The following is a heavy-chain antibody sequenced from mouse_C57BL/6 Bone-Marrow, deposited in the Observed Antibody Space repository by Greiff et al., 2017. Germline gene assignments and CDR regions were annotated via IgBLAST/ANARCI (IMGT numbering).Heavy chain of an antibody. CDR1: GFSLSTFGMG. Sequence: QVTLKESGPGILQPSQTLSLTCSFSGFSLSTFGMGVGWIRQPSGKGLEWLAHIWWDDDKYYNPALKSRLTISKDTSKNQVFLKIANVDTADTATYYCARITTVVATRLNYFDYWGQGTTLTVSS. D-gene: IGHD1-1*01. J-gene: IGHJ2*01. CDR2: IWWDDDK. V-gene: IGHV8-8*01. CDR3: ARITTVVATRLNYFDY.